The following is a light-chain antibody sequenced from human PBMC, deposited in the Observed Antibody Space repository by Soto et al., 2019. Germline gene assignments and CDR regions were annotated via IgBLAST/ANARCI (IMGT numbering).Light chain of an antibody. CDR2: AAS. Sequence: IQMTQSPSSLSASVGDRVTITCRASQGIRNDLGWYQQKPGKVPELLIYAASTLQPGVSSRFSGNGSETDFTLTINSLQPGDAATYYCQKCDSAPWTFGPGTKVDIK. CDR1: QGIRND. CDR3: QKCDSAPWT. J-gene: IGKJ1*01. V-gene: IGKV1-27*01.